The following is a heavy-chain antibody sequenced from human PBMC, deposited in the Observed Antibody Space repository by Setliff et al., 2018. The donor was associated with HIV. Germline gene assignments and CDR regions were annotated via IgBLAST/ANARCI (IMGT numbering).Heavy chain of an antibody. CDR1: VESFSGFY. V-gene: IGHV4-34*01. J-gene: IGHJ4*02. Sequence: SETLSLTCAVYVESFSGFYWSWIRQPPGKGLEWIGEINHSGSTNHNPSLESRVTISVDKSKNQFSLKLNSVTAADTAVYYCARHGTWNSQKFHFDYWGQGTPVTVSS. CDR2: INHSGST. CDR3: ARHGTWNSQKFHFDY. D-gene: IGHD1-7*01.